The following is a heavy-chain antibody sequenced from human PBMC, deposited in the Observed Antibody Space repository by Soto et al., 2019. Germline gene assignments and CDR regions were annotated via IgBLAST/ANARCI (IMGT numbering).Heavy chain of an antibody. J-gene: IGHJ6*02. V-gene: IGHV1-69*13. CDR3: ARDPGTPVYYYYGMDV. CDR2: IIPIFGTA. Sequence: GTSVKVSCEASGGSFSSYAISWVRQAPGQGLEWMGGIIPIFGTANYAQKFQGRVTITADESTSTAYMELSSLRSEDTAVYYCARDPGTPVYYYYGMDVWGQGTTVTVSS. CDR1: GGSFSSYA.